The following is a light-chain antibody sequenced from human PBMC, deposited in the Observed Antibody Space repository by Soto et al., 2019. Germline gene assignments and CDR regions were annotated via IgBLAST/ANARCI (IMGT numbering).Light chain of an antibody. CDR3: QHYVTSPWT. Sequence: EIVLTQSPATLSLSPGERATLSCRASQSVSSNYLAWYQQKPGQAPRLLIYGASSRATGIPDRFSGSGPGTDFTLTISRLEPEDFAVYYCQHYVTSPWTFGQGTKVEIK. J-gene: IGKJ1*01. V-gene: IGKV3-20*01. CDR1: QSVSSNY. CDR2: GAS.